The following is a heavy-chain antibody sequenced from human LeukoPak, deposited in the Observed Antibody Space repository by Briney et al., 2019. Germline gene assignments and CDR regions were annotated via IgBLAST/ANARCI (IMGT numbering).Heavy chain of an antibody. D-gene: IGHD3-3*01. CDR2: IYYSGST. J-gene: IGHJ5*02. CDR1: GGSFSGYY. V-gene: IGHV4-59*01. Sequence: SETLSLTCAVYGGSFSGYYWSWIRQPPGKGLEWIGYIYYSGSTNYNPSLKSRVTISVDTSKNQFSLKLSSVTAADTAVYYCARADFWSGYWFDPWGQGTLVTVSS. CDR3: ARADFWSGYWFDP.